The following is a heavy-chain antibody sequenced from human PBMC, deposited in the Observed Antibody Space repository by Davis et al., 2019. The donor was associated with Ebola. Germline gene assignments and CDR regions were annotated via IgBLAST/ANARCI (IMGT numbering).Heavy chain of an antibody. CDR2: IYYSGNT. CDR3: ARQVSRSGLYSHAFDI. CDR1: GGSIGTYY. J-gene: IGHJ3*02. D-gene: IGHD2-15*01. Sequence: PSETLSLTCTVSGGSIGTYYWSWIRQPPGEGLGWLRYIYYSGNTNYNPSLKSRVTISVDTSKNQFSLKLSSVTAADTAVYYCARQVSRSGLYSHAFDIWGQGTMVTVSS. V-gene: IGHV4-59*01.